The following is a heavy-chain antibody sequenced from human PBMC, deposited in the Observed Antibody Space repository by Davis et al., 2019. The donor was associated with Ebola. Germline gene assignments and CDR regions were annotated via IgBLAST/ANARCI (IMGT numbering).Heavy chain of an antibody. D-gene: IGHD2-15*01. CDR2: ITNSGSFT. Sequence: GESLNISCAASGFTFSHHYMSWLRQAPGKGLEWVSYITNSGSFTNDADSVKGRFTISRDNSKNTLYLQMNSLRAEDTAVYYCARDPLSVAANSFGMDVWGQGTTVTVSS. J-gene: IGHJ6*02. CDR3: ARDPLSVAANSFGMDV. V-gene: IGHV3-11*05. CDR1: GFTFSHHY.